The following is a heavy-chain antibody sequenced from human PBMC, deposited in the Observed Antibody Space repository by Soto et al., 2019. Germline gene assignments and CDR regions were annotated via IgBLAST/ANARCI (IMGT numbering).Heavy chain of an antibody. CDR1: WFTVSSNY. J-gene: IGHJ1*01. Sequence: VGSLRLSCEASWFTVSSNYISWVRQAPGKGLEWVSVIYSGGSTYNADSVKGRFTISRDNSKNTLYLQMNSLRAEDTAVYYCATDYGGIQGYFQHWGQGTLVTVSS. D-gene: IGHD4-17*01. CDR3: ATDYGGIQGYFQH. CDR2: IYSGGST. V-gene: IGHV3-53*01.